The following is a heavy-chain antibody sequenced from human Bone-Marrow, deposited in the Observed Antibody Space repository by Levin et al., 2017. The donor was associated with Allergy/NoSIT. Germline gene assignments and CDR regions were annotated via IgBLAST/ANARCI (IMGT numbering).Heavy chain of an antibody. Sequence: GGSLRLSCTISGFDLSTYTMNWVRQAPGKGLEWVAAIDPSSRFIYYGDSVRGRFAISRNNAQNSLFLQLNSLRVDDTATYYCAREGPIDVMLAPDAQSFDAWGQGTLVTVSS. CDR2: IDPSSRFI. D-gene: IGHD3-10*02. CDR3: AREGPIDVMLAPDAQSFDA. J-gene: IGHJ4*02. V-gene: IGHV3-21*01. CDR1: GFDLSTYT.